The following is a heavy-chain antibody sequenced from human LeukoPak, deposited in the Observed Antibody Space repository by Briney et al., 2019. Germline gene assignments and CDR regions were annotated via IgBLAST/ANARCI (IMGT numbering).Heavy chain of an antibody. CDR3: ARSGGLYNSFDP. CDR1: GYSFTNYW. V-gene: IGHV5-51*01. D-gene: IGHD1-20*01. Sequence: GESLKISCKASGYSFTNYWIGWVRQMPGKGLEWMGIFYPGDSDTRYSTSFQGQFTISADKSISTTYLQWSSLRASDTAIYYCARSGGLYNSFDPWGQGTMVTVSS. CDR2: FYPGDSDT. J-gene: IGHJ5*02.